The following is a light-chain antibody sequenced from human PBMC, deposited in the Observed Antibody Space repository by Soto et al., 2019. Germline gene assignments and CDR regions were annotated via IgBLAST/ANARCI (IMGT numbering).Light chain of an antibody. V-gene: IGKV3-20*01. CDR3: QQYSTLPHT. J-gene: IGKJ2*01. CDR2: GLS. Sequence: ENVLTQSPGTLSLSPGERATLSCRASQSATNMFFAWYQQKPGQAPGLLIHGLSSRATGIRDRFSGSGSGTDFTLTMSRLGPEDFVVYYCQQYSTLPHTVGHGTKLEV. CDR1: QSATNMF.